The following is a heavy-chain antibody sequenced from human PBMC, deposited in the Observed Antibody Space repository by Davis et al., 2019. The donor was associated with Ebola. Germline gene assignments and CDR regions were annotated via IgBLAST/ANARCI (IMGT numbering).Heavy chain of an antibody. CDR1: GYGFADYW. CDR2: IYPGDSDT. Sequence: GESLKISCKGSGYGFADYWIGWVRQMPGKGLEWMGIIYPGDSDTRYSPSFQGQVTISADKSVSTAYLQWSSLKASDTAMYYCARLGYSYVYYFDYWGQGTLVTASS. J-gene: IGHJ4*02. V-gene: IGHV5-51*01. CDR3: ARLGYSYVYYFDY. D-gene: IGHD5-18*01.